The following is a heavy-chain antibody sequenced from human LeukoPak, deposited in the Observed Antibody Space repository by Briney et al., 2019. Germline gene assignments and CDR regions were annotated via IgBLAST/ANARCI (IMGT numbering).Heavy chain of an antibody. V-gene: IGHV4-59*01. CDR3: ARTPYYYDSTVFDY. CDR1: GGSISSYY. CDR2: IYYSGST. D-gene: IGHD3-22*01. Sequence: SETLSLTCTVSGGSISSYYWSWIRRPPGKGLEWIGYIYYSGSTNYNPSLKSRVTISVDTSKNQFSLKLSSVTAADTAVYYCARTPYYYDSTVFDYWGQGTLVTVSS. J-gene: IGHJ4*02.